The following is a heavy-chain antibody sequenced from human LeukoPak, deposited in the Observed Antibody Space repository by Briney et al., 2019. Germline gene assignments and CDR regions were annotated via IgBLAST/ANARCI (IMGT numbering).Heavy chain of an antibody. Sequence: ASVKVSCKASGHTFTSYYMHWVRQAPGQGLEWMGIINPSGGSTSYAQKFQGRVTMTRDTSTSTVYMELSSLRSEDTAVYYCAGGDTAMEFDYWGQGTLVTVSS. D-gene: IGHD5-18*01. CDR3: AGGDTAMEFDY. J-gene: IGHJ4*02. CDR2: INPSGGST. CDR1: GHTFTSYY. V-gene: IGHV1-46*01.